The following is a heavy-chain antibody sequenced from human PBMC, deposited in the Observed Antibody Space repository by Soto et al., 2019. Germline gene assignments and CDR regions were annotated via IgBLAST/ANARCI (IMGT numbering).Heavy chain of an antibody. CDR3: ARGSTVTTSPWYFDL. Sequence: EVQLVESGGGLVQPGGSLRLSCAASGFTFSSYSMNWVRQAPGKGLEWVSYISSSSSTIYYADSVKGRFTISRDNAKNSLYLQMNSLRDEDTAVYYCARGSTVTTSPWYFDLWGRGTLVTVSS. J-gene: IGHJ2*01. CDR2: ISSSSSTI. D-gene: IGHD4-17*01. CDR1: GFTFSSYS. V-gene: IGHV3-48*02.